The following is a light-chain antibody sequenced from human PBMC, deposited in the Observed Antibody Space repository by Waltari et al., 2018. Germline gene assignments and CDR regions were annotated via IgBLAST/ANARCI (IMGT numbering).Light chain of an antibody. Sequence: DIRMTQSPSSLSASVGDRVTITCRASESISNSLSWYQQKPGRSPTLLIYPASSWESDVPARFSTSGCGTDFTLTISGLQPEDFATYYCQQSYLTLYTFGQGTKLEIK. CDR2: PAS. CDR1: ESISNS. J-gene: IGKJ2*01. V-gene: IGKV1-39*01. CDR3: QQSYLTLYT.